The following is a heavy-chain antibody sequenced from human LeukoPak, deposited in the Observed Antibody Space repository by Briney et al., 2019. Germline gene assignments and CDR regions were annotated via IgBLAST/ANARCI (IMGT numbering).Heavy chain of an antibody. V-gene: IGHV3-23*01. Sequence: GGSLRLSCAASGLTFRNYAMSWVRQAPEKGLEWVSAISGYGYNTYYADSVPGRFTISRDNSKNTLYLQINSLRAEDTAVYYCAKMGPGAYYYDSSDFDFWGQGTLVTVSS. CDR2: ISGYGYNT. CDR1: GLTFRNYA. CDR3: AKMGPGAYYYDSSDFDF. J-gene: IGHJ4*02. D-gene: IGHD3-22*01.